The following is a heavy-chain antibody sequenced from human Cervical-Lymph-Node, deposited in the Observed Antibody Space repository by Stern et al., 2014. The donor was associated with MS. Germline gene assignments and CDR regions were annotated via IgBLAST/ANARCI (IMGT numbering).Heavy chain of an antibody. CDR1: GFTFSSYA. V-gene: IGHV3-23*04. J-gene: IGHJ4*02. CDR2: INGGGDST. CDR3: ARGPILTGYDY. D-gene: IGHD3-9*01. Sequence: VQLVESGGGLVQPGGSLRLSCAASGFTFSSYAMSWVRQAPGKGLGWVSAINGGGDSTYYADSVKGRVTISRDNSKNTLYVQMNSLRTEDTAVYYCARGPILTGYDYWGQGTLVTVSS.